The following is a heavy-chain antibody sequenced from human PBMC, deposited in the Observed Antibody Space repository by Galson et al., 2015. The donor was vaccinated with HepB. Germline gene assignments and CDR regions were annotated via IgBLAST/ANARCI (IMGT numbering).Heavy chain of an antibody. CDR1: GYIFAGYY. V-gene: IGHV1-2*02. CDR2: INPKNGGT. D-gene: IGHD3-3*01. J-gene: IGHJ4*02. CDR3: ARSFDFWSGWYFFDY. Sequence: SVKVSCKASGYIFAGYYMYWVRQAPGQGLECMGWINPKNGGTNYSQTFQGRVTMTSDPSISTAYMELSRLTSDDPAIYYCARSFDFWSGWYFFDYWGQGTLVTVSS.